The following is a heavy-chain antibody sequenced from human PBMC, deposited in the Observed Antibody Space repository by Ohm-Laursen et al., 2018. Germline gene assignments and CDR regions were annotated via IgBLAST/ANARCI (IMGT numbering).Heavy chain of an antibody. CDR1: GGSISSYY. J-gene: IGHJ4*02. V-gene: IGHV4-59*12. D-gene: IGHD2-2*01. CDR2: IYYSGST. Sequence: SETLSLTCTVSGGSISSYYWSWIRQPPGKGLEWIGYIYYSGSTNYNPSLKSRVTISVDTSKNQFSLKLSSVPAADTAVYYCASRNCSYSSCYPQFDYWGQGTLVTVSS. CDR3: ASRNCSYSSCYPQFDY.